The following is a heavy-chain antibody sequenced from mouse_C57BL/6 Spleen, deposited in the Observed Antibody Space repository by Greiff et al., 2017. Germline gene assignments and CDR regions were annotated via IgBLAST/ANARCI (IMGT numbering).Heavy chain of an antibody. Sequence: QVQLKESGAELARPGASVKLSCKASGYTFTSYGISWVKQRTGQGLEWIGEIYPRSGNTYYNEKFKGKATLTADKSSSTAYMELRSLTSEDSAVYFCARGYYYGSTPGAWFAYWGQGTLVTVSA. J-gene: IGHJ3*01. CDR2: IYPRSGNT. V-gene: IGHV1-81*01. CDR1: GYTFTSYG. D-gene: IGHD1-1*01. CDR3: ARGYYYGSTPGAWFAY.